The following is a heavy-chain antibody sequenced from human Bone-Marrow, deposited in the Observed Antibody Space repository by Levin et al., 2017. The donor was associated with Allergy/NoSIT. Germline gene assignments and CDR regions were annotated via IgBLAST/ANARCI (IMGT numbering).Heavy chain of an antibody. CDR3: VKDLTRPAANKAAPFFDY. V-gene: IGHV3-64D*06. J-gene: IGHJ4*02. CDR2: ISSNGGST. D-gene: IGHD2-2*01. CDR1: GFTFSSYA. Sequence: PGGSLRLSCSASGFTFSSYAMHWVRQAPGKGLEYVSAISSNGGSTYYADSVKGRFTISRDNSKNTLYLQMSSLRAEDTAVYYCVKDLTRPAANKAAPFFDYWGQGTLVTVSS.